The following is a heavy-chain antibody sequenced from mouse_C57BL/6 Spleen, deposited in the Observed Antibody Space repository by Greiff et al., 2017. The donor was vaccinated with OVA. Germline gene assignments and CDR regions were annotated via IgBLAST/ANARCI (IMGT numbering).Heavy chain of an antibody. CDR2: ISDGGSYT. D-gene: IGHD2-4*01. CDR3: ARDYDYDGYYFDY. CDR1: GFTFSSYA. V-gene: IGHV5-4*01. Sequence: EVKVVESGGGLVKPGGSLKLSCAASGFTFSSYAMSWVRQTPEKRLEWVATISDGGSYTYYPDNVKGRFTISRDNAKNNLYLQMSHLKSEDTAMYYCARDYDYDGYYFDYWGQGTTLTVSS. J-gene: IGHJ2*01.